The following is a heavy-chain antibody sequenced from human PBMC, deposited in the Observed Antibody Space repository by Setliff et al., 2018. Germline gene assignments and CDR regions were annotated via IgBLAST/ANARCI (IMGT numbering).Heavy chain of an antibody. CDR3: ARDQSYSMDV. V-gene: IGHV4-34*01. CDR1: GGSFSGYY. J-gene: IGHJ6*02. CDR2: INHSGST. Sequence: SETLSLTCAVYGGSFSGYYLSWIRQPPGKGLEWIGEINHSGSTNYNPSLKSRVTISVDTSKNSLYLQMNSLRAEDTAVYYCARDQSYSMDVWGQGTTVTVSS.